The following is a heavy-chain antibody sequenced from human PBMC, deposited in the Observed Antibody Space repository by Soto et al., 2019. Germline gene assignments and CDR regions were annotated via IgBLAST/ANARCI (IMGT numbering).Heavy chain of an antibody. V-gene: IGHV3-48*01. Sequence: EVQLGESGGGLVRPGGSLRLSCAASGFTFSSYSMNWVRQAPGKGLEWVSYISSSSGTTYHADSVKGRFTISRDNAKNSLYLQMNSLRAEDTAVYYCARSSSGWAYYFDYWGQGTLVTVSP. D-gene: IGHD6-19*01. CDR1: GFTFSSYS. J-gene: IGHJ4*02. CDR3: ARSSSGWAYYFDY. CDR2: ISSSSGTT.